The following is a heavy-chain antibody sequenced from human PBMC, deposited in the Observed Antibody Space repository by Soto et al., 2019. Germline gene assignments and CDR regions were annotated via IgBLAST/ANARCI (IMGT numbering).Heavy chain of an antibody. D-gene: IGHD6-19*01. CDR3: ARADRLAAPIDYALDV. V-gene: IGHV1-8*01. CDR1: GYTFTNFD. Sequence: ASVKVSCKASGYTFTNFDITWVRQAAGQGLEWMGSMNPSSGDTDYAQTFKGRVTMTRNISINTAYMELNTLRSEDTAVFYCARADRLAAPIDYALDVWGQGATVTVSS. J-gene: IGHJ6*02. CDR2: MNPSSGDT.